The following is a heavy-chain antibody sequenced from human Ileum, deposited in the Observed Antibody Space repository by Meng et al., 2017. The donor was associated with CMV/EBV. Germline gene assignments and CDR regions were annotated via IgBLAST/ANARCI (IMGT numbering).Heavy chain of an antibody. V-gene: IGHV1-2*02. D-gene: IGHD3-3*01. CDR2: INPNSGGT. CDR1: YTFTGYY. CDR3: ARSTRSYDFWSGPYDY. J-gene: IGHJ4*02. Sequence: YTFTGYYMHWVRQAHGQGLEWMGWINPNSGGTNYAQKFQGRVTMTRDTSISTAYMELSRLRSDDTAVYYCARSTRSYDFWSGPYDYWGQGTLVTVSS.